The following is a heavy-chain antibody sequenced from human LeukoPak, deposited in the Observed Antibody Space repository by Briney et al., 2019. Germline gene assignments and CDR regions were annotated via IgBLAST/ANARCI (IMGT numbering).Heavy chain of an antibody. V-gene: IGHV4-30-4*08. D-gene: IGHD3-9*01. Sequence: SQTLSLTCTVSGGSISSGDDYWSWIRQPPGKGLEWIGYIYYSGSTYYNPSLKSRVTISVDTSKNQFSLKLSSVTAADTAVYYCASQRYVLRYFDWPSYNWFDPWGQGTLVTVSS. CDR1: GGSISSGDDY. CDR2: IYYSGST. J-gene: IGHJ5*02. CDR3: ASQRYVLRYFDWPSYNWFDP.